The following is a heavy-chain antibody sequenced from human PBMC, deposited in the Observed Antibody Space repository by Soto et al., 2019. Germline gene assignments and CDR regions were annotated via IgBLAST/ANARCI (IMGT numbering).Heavy chain of an antibody. CDR2: ISGDGIHN. Sequence: QVQLVESGGGVVQPGRSLRLSCAGSGFSFTISNLDMHWVRPAPGKGLEWVAVISGDGIHNSYAESVKVRFTISRDNSKNRLFRQMNSLTAEDTAVYYSARELLPSCSGCSCSGVHYWGHAALVTVSS. J-gene: IGHJ4*01. D-gene: IGHD2-15*01. V-gene: IGHV3-30*03. CDR1: GFSFTISNLD. CDR3: ARELLPSCSGCSCSGVHY.